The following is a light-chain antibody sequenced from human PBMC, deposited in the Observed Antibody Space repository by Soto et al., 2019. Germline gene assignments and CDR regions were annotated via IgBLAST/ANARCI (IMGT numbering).Light chain of an antibody. CDR1: QGTSSW. Sequence: DILMTQSPSSVSAAVEDRVTITCRASQGTSSWLAWYQQKPGKAPKLLIYAASSLQSGVPSRFSGSGSGTDLTLTISSLQPEDFATYYCQQANSFPPTFGQGTRLEIK. V-gene: IGKV1-12*01. J-gene: IGKJ5*01. CDR2: AAS. CDR3: QQANSFPPT.